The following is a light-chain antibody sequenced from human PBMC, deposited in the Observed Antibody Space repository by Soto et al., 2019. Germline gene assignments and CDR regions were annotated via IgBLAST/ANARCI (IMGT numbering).Light chain of an antibody. V-gene: IGKV3-11*01. CDR1: QSVRSY. J-gene: IGKJ5*01. CDR2: ESS. Sequence: VLPKSPATLSLTPGARATLSCRASQSVRSYLTWYQQKPGQAPRLLIYESSNRATGVPARFSGSGSGTDFTLTISSLEPEDFAVYYCQQRSKWPPIFGQGTRLEIK. CDR3: QQRSKWPPI.